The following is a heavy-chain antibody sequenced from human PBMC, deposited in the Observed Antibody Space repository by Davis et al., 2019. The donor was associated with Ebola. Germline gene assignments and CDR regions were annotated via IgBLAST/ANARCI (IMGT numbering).Heavy chain of an antibody. CDR1: GFTFDDYA. D-gene: IGHD1-26*01. Sequence: GGSLRLSCAASGFTFDDYAMHWVRQAPGKGLEWVAVIWYDGSNKYYADSVKGRFTISRDNSKNTLYLQMNSLRAEDTAVYYCAKRASLDYWGQGTLVTVSS. CDR2: IWYDGSNK. V-gene: IGHV3-33*06. CDR3: AKRASLDY. J-gene: IGHJ4*02.